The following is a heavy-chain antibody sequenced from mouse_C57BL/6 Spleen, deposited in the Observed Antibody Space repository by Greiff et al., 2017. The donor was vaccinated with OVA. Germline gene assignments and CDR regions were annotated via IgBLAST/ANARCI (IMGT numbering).Heavy chain of an antibody. Sequence: EVQLQQSGTVLARPGASVKMSCKTSGYTFTSYWMHWVKQRPGQGLEWIGAIYPGNSDTSYNQKFKGKAKLTAVTSASTAYMGLSSLTTEDSAVYYCTSPNYGSYGRDYGVWGTGTTVTVSS. CDR3: TSPNYGSYGRDYGV. J-gene: IGHJ1*03. D-gene: IGHD2-3*01. CDR1: GYTFTSYW. CDR2: IYPGNSDT. V-gene: IGHV1-5*01.